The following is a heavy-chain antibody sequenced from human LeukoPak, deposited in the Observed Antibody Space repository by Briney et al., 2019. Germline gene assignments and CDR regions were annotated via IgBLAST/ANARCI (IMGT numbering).Heavy chain of an antibody. CDR3: AKGGVYSGYAFDP. CDR1: GFTFSNAW. Sequence: GGSLRLSCAASGFTFSNAWMSWVRQAPGKGLAWVSAISSSGDVTKYADSAKSRFTISRDNSKNTVYLQMNSLRAEDTAVYYCAKGGVYSGYAFDPWGQGTLVTVSS. D-gene: IGHD5-12*01. V-gene: IGHV3-23*01. CDR2: ISSSGDVT. J-gene: IGHJ5*02.